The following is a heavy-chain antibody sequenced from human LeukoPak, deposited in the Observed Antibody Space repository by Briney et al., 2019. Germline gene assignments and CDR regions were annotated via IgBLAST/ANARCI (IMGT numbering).Heavy chain of an antibody. CDR2: IKSRTDGETT. J-gene: IGHJ4*02. D-gene: IGHD3-16*01. V-gene: IGHV3-15*01. CDR3: TTVHGAGPVNFDY. Sequence: PGRSLRLSCTASGFTFSSVWMTWVRQAPGKGLEWVGRIKSRTDGETTDYAAPVKGRFSISRDDSENTLYLQMNSLKNEDTAVYFCTTVHGAGPVNFDYWGQGSLVTVSS. CDR1: GFTFSSVW.